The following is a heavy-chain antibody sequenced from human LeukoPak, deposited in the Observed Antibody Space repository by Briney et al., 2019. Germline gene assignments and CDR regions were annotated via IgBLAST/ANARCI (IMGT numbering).Heavy chain of an antibody. J-gene: IGHJ3*01. Sequence: PGGSLRLSCEVSGFTFSSYVMSWVRQAPGKGLGWVSALSSSGGDTSYEDSVKGRFTISRDNSKNTLYLQMSSLRAEDTAVYYCAKLYSGRIFDVWGQGTMVTVSP. D-gene: IGHD3-10*01. CDR2: LSSSGGDT. V-gene: IGHV3-23*01. CDR1: GFTFSSYV. CDR3: AKLYSGRIFDV.